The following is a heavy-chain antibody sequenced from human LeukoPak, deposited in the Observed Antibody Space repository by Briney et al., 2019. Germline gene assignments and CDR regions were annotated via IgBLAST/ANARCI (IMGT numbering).Heavy chain of an antibody. Sequence: PGGSLRLSCAASGFTVSSNYMSWVRQPPGKGLEWIGEINHSGSTNYNPSLKSRVTISVDTSKNQFSLKLSSVTAADTAVYYCARGRGIAARSVPDYWGQGTLVTVSS. CDR3: ARGRGIAARSVPDY. D-gene: IGHD6-6*01. CDR1: GFTVSSNY. V-gene: IGHV4-34*01. CDR2: INHSGST. J-gene: IGHJ4*02.